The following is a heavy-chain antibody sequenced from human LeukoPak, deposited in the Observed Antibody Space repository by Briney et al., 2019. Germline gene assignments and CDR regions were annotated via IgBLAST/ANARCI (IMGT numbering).Heavy chain of an antibody. CDR2: ISGSGSST. Sequence: PGGSLRLSCAASGFTFSSYAMSWVRQAPGKGLEWVSAISGSGSSTYYADSVKGRFTISRDNSKNTLYLQMNSLRAEDTAVYYCAKDSGSYSTALDYWGQGTLVTVSS. D-gene: IGHD1-26*01. CDR3: AKDSGSYSTALDY. V-gene: IGHV3-23*01. CDR1: GFTFSSYA. J-gene: IGHJ4*02.